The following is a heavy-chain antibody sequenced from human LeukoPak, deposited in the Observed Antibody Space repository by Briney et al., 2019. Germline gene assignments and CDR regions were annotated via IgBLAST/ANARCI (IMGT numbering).Heavy chain of an antibody. J-gene: IGHJ4*02. CDR1: GGSISSYY. Sequence: SETLSLTCTVSGGSISSYYWSWIRQPPGKGLEWIGYIYYSGSTNYNPSLKSRVTISVVTSKNQFSLKLSSVTAADTAVYYCGRHLYGSGSSRGFDYWGQGTLVTASS. V-gene: IGHV4-59*08. CDR2: IYYSGST. CDR3: GRHLYGSGSSRGFDY. D-gene: IGHD3-10*01.